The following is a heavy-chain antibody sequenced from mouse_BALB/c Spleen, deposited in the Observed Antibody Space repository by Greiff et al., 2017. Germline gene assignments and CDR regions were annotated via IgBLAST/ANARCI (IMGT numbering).Heavy chain of an antibody. D-gene: IGHD1-2*01. CDR3: ARSGGYRRAWFAY. V-gene: IGHV1-18*01. Sequence: VQLQQSGPELVKPGASVKIPCKASGYTFTDYNMDWVKQSHGKSLEWIGDINPNNGGTIYNQKFKGQATLTVDKSSITAYMGLRSLTSEDTAVYYLARSGGYRRAWFAYGGQGTLVTVAA. J-gene: IGHJ3*01. CDR1: GYTFTDYN. CDR2: INPNNGGT.